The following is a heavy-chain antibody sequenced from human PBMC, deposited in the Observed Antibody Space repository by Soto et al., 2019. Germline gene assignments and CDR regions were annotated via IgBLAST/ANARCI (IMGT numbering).Heavy chain of an antibody. V-gene: IGHV5-51*01. J-gene: IGHJ4*02. D-gene: IGHD2-8*01. CDR2: IYPGDSDT. CDR3: ARLRDCSNRICYRLDY. CDR1: GYTFPSYW. Sequence: PGESLKISCKGSGYTFPSYWVGWVRQMPGKGLEWMGIIYPGDSDTRYSPSFQGQVTISADKSITTAYLQWNSLKASDTAMYYCARLRDCSNRICYRLDYWGQGTLVTVSS.